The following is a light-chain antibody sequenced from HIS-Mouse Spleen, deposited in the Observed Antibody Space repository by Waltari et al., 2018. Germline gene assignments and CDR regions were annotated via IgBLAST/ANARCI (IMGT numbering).Light chain of an antibody. CDR3: CSYAGSSTS. V-gene: IGLV2-23*01. CDR1: SSDVGSYNL. Sequence: QSALTQPASVSGSPGQSITIPCTGTSSDVGSYNLVSWYQQPPGKTPKLRIYEGSKRPSGVFNRFSGSKSGNTASLTIAGLQAEDEADYYCCSYAGSSTSFGGGTKLTVL. CDR2: EGS. J-gene: IGLJ3*02.